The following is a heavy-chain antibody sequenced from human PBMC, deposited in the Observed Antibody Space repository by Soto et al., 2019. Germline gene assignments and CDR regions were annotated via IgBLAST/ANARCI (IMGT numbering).Heavy chain of an antibody. V-gene: IGHV4-28*03. CDR1: GYSISSSNW. D-gene: IGHD1-26*01. CDR2: IYYSGST. Sequence: LSLTCAVSGYSISSSNWWGWIRQPPGKGLEWIGYIYYSGSTYYNPSLKSRVTISVDTSKNQFSLKLSSVTAADTAVYYCARDSTYSGSYRYFDYWGQGTLVTVSS. CDR3: ARDSTYSGSYRYFDY. J-gene: IGHJ4*02.